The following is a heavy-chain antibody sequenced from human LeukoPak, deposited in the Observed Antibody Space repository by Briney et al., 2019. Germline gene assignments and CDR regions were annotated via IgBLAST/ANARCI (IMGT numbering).Heavy chain of an antibody. D-gene: IGHD6-13*01. J-gene: IGHJ4*02. V-gene: IGHV3-11*01. CDR2: ISSSGSTI. CDR1: GFTFSDYY. Sequence: GGSLRLSCAASGFTFSDYYMSWIRQAPGKGLEWVSYISSSGSTIYYADSVKGRFTISRDNAKNSPYLQMNSLRAEDTAVYYCARDAGRVGAKQQLANYWGQGTLVTVSS. CDR3: ARDAGRVGAKQQLANY.